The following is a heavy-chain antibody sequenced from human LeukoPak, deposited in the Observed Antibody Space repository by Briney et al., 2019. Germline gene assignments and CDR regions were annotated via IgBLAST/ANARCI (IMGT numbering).Heavy chain of an antibody. D-gene: IGHD6-6*01. CDR3: AKDRRSSSGIETFFDY. J-gene: IGHJ4*02. Sequence: QSGGSLGLSCAASGFTFSSYAMSWVRQAPGKGLEWVSVISGSGGSTYYADSVKGRFTISRDNSKNTLYLQMNSLRAEDTAVYYCAKDRRSSSGIETFFDYWGQGTLVTVSS. CDR2: ISGSGGST. V-gene: IGHV3-23*01. CDR1: GFTFSSYA.